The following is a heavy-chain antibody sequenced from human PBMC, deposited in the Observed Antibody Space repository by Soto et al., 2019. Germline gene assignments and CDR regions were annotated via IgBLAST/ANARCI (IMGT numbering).Heavy chain of an antibody. Sequence: QVQLVQSGAEVKKPGASVKVSCKASGYTFTSYGISWVRQAPGQGLERMGWISAYNGNTNYAQKLQGRVTMTTDTTTSTAYMELRSLRSDDTAVYYCARDGGRITMVRGVIMNQNWFDPWGQGTLVTVSS. J-gene: IGHJ5*02. CDR1: GYTFTSYG. V-gene: IGHV1-18*01. CDR3: ARDGGRITMVRGVIMNQNWFDP. D-gene: IGHD3-10*01. CDR2: ISAYNGNT.